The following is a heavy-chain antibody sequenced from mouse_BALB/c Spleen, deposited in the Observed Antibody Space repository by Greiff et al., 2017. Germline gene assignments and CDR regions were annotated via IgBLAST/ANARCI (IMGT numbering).Heavy chain of an antibody. V-gene: IGHV1-7*01. Sequence: QVQLQQSGAELAKPGASVKMSCKASGYTFTSYWMHWVKQRPGQGLEWIGYINPSTGYTEYNQKFKDKATLTADKSSSTAYMQLSSLTSEDSAVYYCARPFTTVVATDYWGQGTTLTVSS. D-gene: IGHD1-1*01. J-gene: IGHJ2*01. CDR2: INPSTGYT. CDR3: ARPFTTVVATDY. CDR1: GYTFTSYW.